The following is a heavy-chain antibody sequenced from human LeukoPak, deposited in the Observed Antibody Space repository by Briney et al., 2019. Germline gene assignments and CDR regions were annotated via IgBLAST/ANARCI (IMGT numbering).Heavy chain of an antibody. CDR3: ARGSFGVVVVAATNWFDP. Sequence: ASVKVSCKASGYTFTSYYMDWVRQAPGQGLEWMGIINPSGGSTSYAQKFQGRVTMTRDTSTSTVYMELSSLRSEDTAVYYCARGSFGVVVVAATNWFDPWGQGTLVTVSS. D-gene: IGHD2-15*01. CDR2: INPSGGST. V-gene: IGHV1-46*01. CDR1: GYTFTSYY. J-gene: IGHJ5*02.